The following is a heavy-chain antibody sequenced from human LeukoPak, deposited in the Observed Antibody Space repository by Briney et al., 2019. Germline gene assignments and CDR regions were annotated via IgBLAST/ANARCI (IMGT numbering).Heavy chain of an antibody. Sequence: GASVRASCKTSEHIFTIYHIHWVRQAPGQGLEWMAWINPDTGVTKYAQDLQGRVTVARDTSLTTTYMELSTLTSDDTAVYYCALVTSGNWWFDPWGPGTLVTVSS. D-gene: IGHD2-21*02. J-gene: IGHJ5*02. CDR1: EHIFTIYH. V-gene: IGHV1-2*02. CDR3: ALVTSGNWWFDP. CDR2: INPDTGVT.